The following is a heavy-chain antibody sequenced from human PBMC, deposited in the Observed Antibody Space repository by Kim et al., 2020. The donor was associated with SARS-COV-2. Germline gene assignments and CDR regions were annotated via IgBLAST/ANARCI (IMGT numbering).Heavy chain of an antibody. CDR1: GFTFSSYW. J-gene: IGHJ6*03. CDR3: ARGDILEWLLSYYYYYYMDV. D-gene: IGHD3-3*01. CDR2: INSDGSST. Sequence: GGSLRLSCAASGFTFSSYWMHWVRQAPGKGLVWVSRINSDGSSTSYADSVKGRFTISRDNAKNTLYLQMNSLRAEDTAVYYCARGDILEWLLSYYYYYYMDVWGKGTTVTVSS. V-gene: IGHV3-74*01.